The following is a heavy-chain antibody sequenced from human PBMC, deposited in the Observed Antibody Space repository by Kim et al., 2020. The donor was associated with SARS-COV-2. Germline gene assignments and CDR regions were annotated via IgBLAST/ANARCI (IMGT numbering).Heavy chain of an antibody. J-gene: IGHJ6*02. Sequence: GGSLRLSCAASGLTVSINSMSWVRQAPGKGLEWFSAIYSGGSTFYADSVKGRFTISRDNSKNTPYLQMNSLSAEDTAVYYCARESYGMDVWGQGTTVPVSS. CDR2: IYSGGST. V-gene: IGHV3-66*01. CDR3: ARESYGMDV. CDR1: GLTVSINS.